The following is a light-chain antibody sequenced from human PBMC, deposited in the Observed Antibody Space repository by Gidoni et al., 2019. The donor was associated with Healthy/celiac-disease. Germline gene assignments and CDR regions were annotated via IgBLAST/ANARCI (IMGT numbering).Light chain of an antibody. J-gene: IGKJ3*01. CDR3: QQFNSYLHGLT. CDR1: QGISSA. Sequence: AIQLTQSPSSLSASVGDRVTITCRASQGISSALAWYQQKPGKAPKLLIYDASSLESGVPSRFSGSGSGTDFTLTISSLQPEDFATYYCQQFNSYLHGLTFGPGTKVDIK. V-gene: IGKV1-13*02. CDR2: DAS.